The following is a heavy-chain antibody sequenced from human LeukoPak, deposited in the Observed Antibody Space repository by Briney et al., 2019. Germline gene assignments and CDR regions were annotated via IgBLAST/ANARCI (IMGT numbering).Heavy chain of an antibody. J-gene: IGHJ6*03. V-gene: IGHV1-69*01. CDR1: GGTFSSYA. CDR2: IIPIFGTA. D-gene: IGHD2-2*01. CDR3: ASQSRFPRYYYYYMDV. Sequence: SSVKVSCKASGGTFSSYAISWVRQAPGQGLEWMGGIIPIFGTANYAQKFQGRVTITADESTSAAYMELSSLRSEDTAVYYCASQSRFPRYYYYYMDVWGKGTTVTVSS.